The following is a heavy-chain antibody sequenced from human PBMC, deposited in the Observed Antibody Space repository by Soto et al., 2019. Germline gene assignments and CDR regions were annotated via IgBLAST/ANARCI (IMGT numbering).Heavy chain of an antibody. V-gene: IGHV4-59*01. Sequence: SETLSLTCTVSGDSIRGFYWSWIRQPPGKGLEWIGYIYSSGYTNYNPSLKNRGTISVDTPKKQFFLNLRSVTAAATALYSCARGGGHNFGIDYWGRGTRVTVSS. J-gene: IGHJ4*02. CDR3: ARGGGHNFGIDY. CDR1: GDSIRGFY. D-gene: IGHD5-12*01. CDR2: IYSSGYT.